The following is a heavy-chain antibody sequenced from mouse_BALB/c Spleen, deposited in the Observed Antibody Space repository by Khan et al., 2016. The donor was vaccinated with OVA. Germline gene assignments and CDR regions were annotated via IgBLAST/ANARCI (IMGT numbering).Heavy chain of an antibody. CDR2: INPSTGGT. V-gene: IGHV1S81*02. J-gene: IGHJ3*01. CDR1: GYTFTSNY. Sequence: QIQLVQSGAELVKPGPSVRLSCKASGYTFTSNYLYWVKQRPGHGLEWIGDINPSTGGTNFNEKFKSKATLTVDKSSSTAYMQLSSLTSEDSAVYYCTRAGYGTFAYWGQGTLVTVS. D-gene: IGHD2-1*01. CDR3: TRAGYGTFAY.